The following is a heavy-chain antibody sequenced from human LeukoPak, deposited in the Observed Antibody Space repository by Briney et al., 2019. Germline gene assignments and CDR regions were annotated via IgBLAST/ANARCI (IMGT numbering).Heavy chain of an antibody. V-gene: IGHV4-4*07. J-gene: IGHJ5*02. Sequence: SSETLSLTCAVYGGSFSGYYWSWIRQPAGKGLEWIGRIYTSGSTNYNPSLKSRVTMSVDTSKNQFSLKLSSVTAADTAVYYCARETFSMVRGVKNWFDPWGQGTLVTVSS. D-gene: IGHD3-10*01. CDR1: GGSFSGYY. CDR3: ARETFSMVRGVKNWFDP. CDR2: IYTSGST.